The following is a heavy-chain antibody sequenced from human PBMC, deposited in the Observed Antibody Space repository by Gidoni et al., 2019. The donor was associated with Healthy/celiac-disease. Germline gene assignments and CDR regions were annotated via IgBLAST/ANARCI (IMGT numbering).Heavy chain of an antibody. Sequence: EVQLVESGGGLVEPGGSLRLSCAASGFTVSSNYMSWVRQAPGKGLEWVSFIYSGGSTYYADSVKGRFTISRDNSKNTLYLQMNSLRAEDTAVYYCARVGMATPNDWYFDLWGRGTLVTVSS. CDR1: GFTVSSNY. J-gene: IGHJ2*01. CDR2: IYSGGST. CDR3: ARVGMATPNDWYFDL. D-gene: IGHD5-12*01. V-gene: IGHV3-66*02.